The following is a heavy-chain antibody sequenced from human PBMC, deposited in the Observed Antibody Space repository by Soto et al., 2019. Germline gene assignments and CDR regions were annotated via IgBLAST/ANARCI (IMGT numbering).Heavy chain of an antibody. D-gene: IGHD2-15*01. V-gene: IGHV1-3*01. CDR3: ARSYCSGGSCDNWFDP. Sequence: ASVKVSCKASGYTSTNYGMHWVRQAPGQRLEWMGGIIPGIGNTNYAQKFQGRVTITGDESASTAYMELSSLRSEDTAVYYCARSYCSGGSCDNWFDPWGQGTLVTVSS. CDR2: IIPGIGNT. CDR1: GYTSTNYG. J-gene: IGHJ5*02.